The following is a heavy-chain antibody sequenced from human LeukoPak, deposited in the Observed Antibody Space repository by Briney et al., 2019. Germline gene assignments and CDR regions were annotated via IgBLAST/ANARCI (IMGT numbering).Heavy chain of an antibody. CDR3: AREGSPTTYDY. D-gene: IGHD2/OR15-2a*01. V-gene: IGHV3-64*01. CDR2: INSNGGST. Sequence: PGGSLRLSCAASGFTFSSYTMHWVRQAPGKGLESVSAINSNGGSTYYANSVKGRFTISRDNSKNTLYLQMDSLRAEDMAVYYCAREGSPTTYDYWGQGTLVTVSS. J-gene: IGHJ4*02. CDR1: GFTFSSYT.